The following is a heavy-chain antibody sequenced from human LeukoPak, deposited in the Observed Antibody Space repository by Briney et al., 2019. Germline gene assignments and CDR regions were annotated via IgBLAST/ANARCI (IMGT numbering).Heavy chain of an antibody. V-gene: IGHV3-7*03. CDR1: GFTFSSYW. D-gene: IGHD6-19*01. J-gene: IGHJ4*02. Sequence: GGSLRLSCAASGFTFSSYWMSWVRQAPGKGLEWVANIKQDRSEKYYVDSVKGRFTISRENPKNSLYLQMNSLRAGDRAVYYCAREGSGWPYFDYWGQGTLVTVSS. CDR2: IKQDRSEK. CDR3: AREGSGWPYFDY.